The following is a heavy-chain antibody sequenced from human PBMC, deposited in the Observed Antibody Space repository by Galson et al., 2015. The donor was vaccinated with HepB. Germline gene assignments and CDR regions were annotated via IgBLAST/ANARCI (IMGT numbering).Heavy chain of an antibody. Sequence: SVKVSCKASGYTFTTYYMHWVRQAPGQGLEWMGIINPSGGDTSYAQKFQGRVTMTRDTSTSTVYTELSSLGSEDTAVYYCARGGATSGCFHYWGQGTLVTVSS. CDR2: INPSGGDT. D-gene: IGHD1-26*01. CDR3: ARGGATSGCFHY. CDR1: GYTFTTYY. J-gene: IGHJ4*02. V-gene: IGHV1-46*01.